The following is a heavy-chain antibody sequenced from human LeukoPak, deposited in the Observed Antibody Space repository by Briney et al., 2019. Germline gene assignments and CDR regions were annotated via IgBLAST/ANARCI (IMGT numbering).Heavy chain of an antibody. CDR1: GFTFSSYW. D-gene: IGHD3-9*01. V-gene: IGHV3-7*04. CDR2: IKQDGSEK. Sequence: PGGSLRLSCAASGFTFSSYWMSWVRQAPGKGLEWVANIKQDGSEKYYVDSVKGRFTISGDNAKNSLYLQMNSLRAEDTAVYYCARELRYFDWLLSEFGYWGQGTLVTVSS. J-gene: IGHJ4*02. CDR3: ARELRYFDWLLSEFGY.